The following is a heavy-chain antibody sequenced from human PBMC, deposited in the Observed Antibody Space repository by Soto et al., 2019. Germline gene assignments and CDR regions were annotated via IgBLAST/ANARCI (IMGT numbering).Heavy chain of an antibody. CDR1: GFSFNTYS. V-gene: IGHV3-48*02. Sequence: PGGSLRLSCAASGFSFNTYSMNWVRQAPGKGLEWISYISSSSGTILYAPSVKGRFTISRDNAKNLVYLQMSSLRDEDTAVYFCTRDYSGIPRDAFDTWGIETMVLVS. D-gene: IGHD6-19*01. CDR3: TRDYSGIPRDAFDT. J-gene: IGHJ3*02. CDR2: ISSSSGTI.